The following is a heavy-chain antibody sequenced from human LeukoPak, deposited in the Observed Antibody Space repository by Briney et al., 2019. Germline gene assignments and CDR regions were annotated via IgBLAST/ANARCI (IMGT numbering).Heavy chain of an antibody. CDR2: RST. V-gene: IGHV4-39*01. CDR3: ARGLTRGYTYGGCFDP. J-gene: IGHJ5*02. CDR1: GGSISSSDYY. Sequence: PSETLSLTCTVSGGSISSSDYYWGWIRQPPGKGLEWIASRSTYYSPSLKSGVTISVDTSKNQFSLKLRSVTATDTAVYYCARGLTRGYTYGGCFDPLGQGTLVTVSS. D-gene: IGHD5-12*01.